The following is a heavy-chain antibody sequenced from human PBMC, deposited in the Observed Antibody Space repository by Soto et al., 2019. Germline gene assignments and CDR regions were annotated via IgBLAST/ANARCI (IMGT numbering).Heavy chain of an antibody. CDR3: ARPPHVFEPFDV. J-gene: IGHJ3*01. V-gene: IGHV3-11*03. CDR2: ISVSGDYK. D-gene: IGHD3-16*01. Sequence: KTGGSLRLSCVGSGFNFSDHYMNWIRQAPGKGLEWISYISVSGDYKNYASSVQGRFTVSRDNAKNTLYLQMSSLRAEDTAVYYCARPPHVFEPFDVWGQGTMVTVSS. CDR1: GFNFSDHY.